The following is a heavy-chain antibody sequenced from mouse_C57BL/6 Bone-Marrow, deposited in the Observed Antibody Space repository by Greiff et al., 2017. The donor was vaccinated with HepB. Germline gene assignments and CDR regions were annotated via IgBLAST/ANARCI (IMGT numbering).Heavy chain of an antibody. V-gene: IGHV5-12*01. D-gene: IGHD2-3*01. CDR2: ISNGGGST. Sequence: EVKLVESGGGLVQPGGSLKLSCAASGFTFSDYYMYWVRQTPEERLEWVAYISNGGGSTYYPDTVKGRFTLSRDNAENTLYLQMSRLKSEDTAMYYCARDGYYGWFAYWGQGTLVTVSA. CDR1: GFTFSDYY. J-gene: IGHJ3*01. CDR3: ARDGYYGWFAY.